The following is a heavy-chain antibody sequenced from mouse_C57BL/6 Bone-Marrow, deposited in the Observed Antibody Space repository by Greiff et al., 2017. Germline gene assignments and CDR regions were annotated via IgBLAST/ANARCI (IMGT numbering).Heavy chain of an antibody. V-gene: IGHV1-85*01. CDR2: IYPRDGST. J-gene: IGHJ1*03. Sequence: QVQLKESGPELVKPGASVKLSCKASGYTFTSYDINWVKQRPGQGLEWIGWIYPRDGSTKYNEKFKGKATFTVDTSYSTAYMALHSLTSEDSAVYFCARESLVLLRCYFDVWGTGTTVTVSS. CDR3: ARESLVLLRCYFDV. D-gene: IGHD1-1*01. CDR1: GYTFTSYD.